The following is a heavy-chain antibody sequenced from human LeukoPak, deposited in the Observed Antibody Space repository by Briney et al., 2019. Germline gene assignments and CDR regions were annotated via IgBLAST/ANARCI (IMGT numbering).Heavy chain of an antibody. CDR3: AKVRHPYGPPDQYFDH. V-gene: IGHV3-23*01. CDR2: NSGSGGGT. D-gene: IGHD3-10*01. Sequence: PGGSLRLSCAASEFTFSSYAMSWVRQAPGKGLEWVSANSGSGGGTYYADSVRGRFTISRDNSKNTLNLQMNSLRAEDTAVYYCAKVRHPYGPPDQYFDHWGQGTLVTVSS. CDR1: EFTFSSYA. J-gene: IGHJ4*02.